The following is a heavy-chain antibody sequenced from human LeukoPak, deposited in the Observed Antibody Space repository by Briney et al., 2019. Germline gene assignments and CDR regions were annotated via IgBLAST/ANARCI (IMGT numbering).Heavy chain of an antibody. CDR2: IPASGGST. Sequence: GGSLRLSCVASGFTFSSNVMIWVRQAPGKGLEWVSSIPASGGSTYYADSVKGRFTISRDNSKNSLYLQMNSLRAEDTAVYYCAKESSGGWYFDYWGQGTLVTVSP. CDR3: AKESSGGWYFDY. D-gene: IGHD6-19*01. CDR1: GFTFSSNV. V-gene: IGHV3-23*01. J-gene: IGHJ4*02.